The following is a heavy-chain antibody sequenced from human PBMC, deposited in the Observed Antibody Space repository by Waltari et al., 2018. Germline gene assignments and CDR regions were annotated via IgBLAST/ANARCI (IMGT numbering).Heavy chain of an antibody. CDR1: GYTFTSFG. CDR2: ISANKSNT. D-gene: IGHD2-2*01. CDR3: ARTGRFCRLTNCPLESDY. V-gene: IGHV1-18*01. J-gene: IGHJ4*02. Sequence: QVQLVQSGAEVKTPGASVEVSCKASGYTFTSFGITWVRQAPGQGLEWMGWISANKSNTNYEQKLQDRVTMTTDTSTNTAYLEMRSLRSDDTAVYYCARTGRFCRLTNCPLESDYWGQGTLVTVSS.